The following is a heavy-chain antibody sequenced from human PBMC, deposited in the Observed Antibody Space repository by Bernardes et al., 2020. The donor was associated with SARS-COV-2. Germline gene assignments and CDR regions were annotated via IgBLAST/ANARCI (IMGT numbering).Heavy chain of an antibody. V-gene: IGHV3-23*01. CDR3: AKPVQWIVGLRS. CDR1: GISLCIYA. D-gene: IGHD6-19*01. Sequence: GHQGLGCAASGISLCIYAMSWIRHEPGKGLEWVSYIGGGDDTIHYADSVRGRFTISRDNSRKTLFLQMNSLRPEDTAVYYCAKPVQWIVGLRSWGPGTLVTVAS. J-gene: IGHJ4*02. CDR2: IGGGDDTI.